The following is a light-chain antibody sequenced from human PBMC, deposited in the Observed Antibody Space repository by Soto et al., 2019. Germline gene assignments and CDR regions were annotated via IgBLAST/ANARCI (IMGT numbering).Light chain of an antibody. CDR2: SAS. Sequence: DIQLTQSPSSLSASVGDRVTITCRASQDIGYFLMWYQQKPGKVPKLLIYSASSLFSGVPSRFSGSGSGTDFTLSITRLQPEDVATYYCQKYDSAPYTFGPGTRVEI. J-gene: IGKJ3*01. CDR3: QKYDSAPYT. V-gene: IGKV1-27*01. CDR1: QDIGYF.